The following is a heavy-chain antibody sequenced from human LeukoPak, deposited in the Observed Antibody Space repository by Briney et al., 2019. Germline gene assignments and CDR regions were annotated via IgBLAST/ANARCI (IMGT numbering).Heavy chain of an antibody. CDR3: AKGTWIQLWLRSYYFDY. D-gene: IGHD5-18*01. J-gene: IGHJ4*02. CDR2: ISGSGGST. CDR1: GFTFGSYA. V-gene: IGHV3-23*01. Sequence: PGGSLRLSCAASGFTFGSYAMSWVRQAPGKGLEWVSAISGSGGSTYYADSVKGRFTISRDNSKNTLYLQMNSLRAEDTAVYYCAKGTWIQLWLRSYYFDYWGQGTLVTVSS.